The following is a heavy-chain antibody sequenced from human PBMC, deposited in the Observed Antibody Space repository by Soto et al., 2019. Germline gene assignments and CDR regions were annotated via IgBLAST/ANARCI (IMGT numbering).Heavy chain of an antibody. CDR2: IYSSGSA. CDR3: ARLPCSRTRSVGGGFDI. V-gene: IGHV4-31*03. J-gene: IGHJ3*02. Sequence: QVPLQESGPGLVMPSQTLSLTCSVSGGSISSDGYFWTWIRQLPGMGLEWLGYIYSSGSAYYDPSLAGRLSLSLDPSVNQCSLEVYSVTAADTAVYYCARLPCSRTRSVGGGFDIWGQGTVVTGSS. D-gene: IGHD2-2*01. CDR1: GGSISSDGYF.